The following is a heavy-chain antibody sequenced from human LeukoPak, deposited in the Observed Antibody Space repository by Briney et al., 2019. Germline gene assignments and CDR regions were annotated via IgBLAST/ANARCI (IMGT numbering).Heavy chain of an antibody. J-gene: IGHJ4*02. V-gene: IGHV3-30*18. Sequence: GRSLRLSCAASGFTFSSYGMHWVRQAPGKGLEWVAVISYDGSNKYYADSAKGRFTISRDNSKNTLYLQMNSLRAEDTAVYYCAKGSSGWYFDYWGQGTLVTVSS. CDR2: ISYDGSNK. CDR3: AKGSSGWYFDY. D-gene: IGHD6-19*01. CDR1: GFTFSSYG.